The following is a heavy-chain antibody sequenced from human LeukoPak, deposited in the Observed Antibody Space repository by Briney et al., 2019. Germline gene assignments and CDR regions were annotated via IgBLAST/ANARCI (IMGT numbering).Heavy chain of an antibody. J-gene: IGHJ6*02. CDR2: IYTSGST. D-gene: IGHD6-19*01. CDR3: ARGGGWYLSRGYYYGMDV. Sequence: SETLSLTCTVFGGSISSYYWSWIRQPAGKGLEWIGRIYTSGSTNYNPSLKSRVTMSVDTSKNQFSLKLSSVTAVGTAVYYCARGGGWYLSRGYYYGMDVWGQGTTVTVSS. V-gene: IGHV4-4*07. CDR1: GGSISSYY.